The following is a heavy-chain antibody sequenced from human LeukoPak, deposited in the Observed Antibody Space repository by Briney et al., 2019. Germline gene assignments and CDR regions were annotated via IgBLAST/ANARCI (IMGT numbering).Heavy chain of an antibody. CDR3: ARKGAAAFDY. CDR1: GGTFSSYA. J-gene: IGHJ4*02. D-gene: IGHD6-13*01. Sequence: SVKVSCKASGGTFSSYAISWVRQAPGQGLEWMGGIIPIFGTANYAQKFQGRVTITADESTSTAYMEVSSLRSEDTAACYCARKGAAAFDYWGQGTLVTVSS. V-gene: IGHV1-69*01. CDR2: IIPIFGTA.